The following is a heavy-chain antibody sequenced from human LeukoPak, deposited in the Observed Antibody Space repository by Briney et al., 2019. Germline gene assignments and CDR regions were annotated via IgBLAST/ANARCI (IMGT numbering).Heavy chain of an antibody. Sequence: ASVKVSCKASGYTFTGHYMHWVRQAPGQGLEWMGWINPNSGGTNYAQKFQGRVTMTRDTSISTAYMELSRLRSDDTAVYYCARALVGLGQALLRRLLTTAAAIDPWGQGTLVTVSS. D-gene: IGHD2-2*01. CDR3: ARALVGLGQALLRRLLTTAAAIDP. CDR2: INPNSGGT. V-gene: IGHV1-2*02. J-gene: IGHJ5*02. CDR1: GYTFTGHY.